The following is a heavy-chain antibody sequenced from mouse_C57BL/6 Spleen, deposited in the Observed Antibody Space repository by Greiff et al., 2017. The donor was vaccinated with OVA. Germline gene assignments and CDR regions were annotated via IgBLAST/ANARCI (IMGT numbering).Heavy chain of an antibody. CDR2: IYPGSGST. J-gene: IGHJ2*01. D-gene: IGHD2-4*01. CDR1: GYTFTSYW. Sequence: QVQLQQPGAELVKPGASVKMSCKASGYTFTSYWITWVKQRPGQGLEWIGDIYPGSGSTNYNEKFKSKATMTVDTSSSTAYMQLSSLTSEDSAVYYCARRSYDYDGGHFDYWGQGTTLTVSS. V-gene: IGHV1-55*01. CDR3: ARRSYDYDGGHFDY.